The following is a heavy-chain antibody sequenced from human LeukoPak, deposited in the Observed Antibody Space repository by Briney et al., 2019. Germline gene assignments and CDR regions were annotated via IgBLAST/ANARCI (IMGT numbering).Heavy chain of an antibody. D-gene: IGHD4-17*01. J-gene: IGHJ3*02. CDR2: IYYSGST. V-gene: IGHV4-59*01. CDR3: ARILNSGDYDAFDI. Sequence: PSETLSLTCTVSGGSISSYYWSWIRQPPGKGLEWIGYIYYSGSTNYNPSLKSRVTISVDTSKNQFSLKLTSVTAADTAVYYCARILNSGDYDAFDIWGQGTTVIVSS. CDR1: GGSISSYY.